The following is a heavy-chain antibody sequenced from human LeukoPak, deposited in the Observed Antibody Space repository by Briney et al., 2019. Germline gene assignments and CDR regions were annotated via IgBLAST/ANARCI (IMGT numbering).Heavy chain of an antibody. J-gene: IGHJ4*02. Sequence: SETLSLTCTDSGGSISSGSYYWSWIRQPAGKGLEWIGRIYTSGSTNYNPSLKSRVTISVHTSKNQFSLKLSSVTAADTAVYYCAGTLGYYFDYWGQGTLVTVSS. D-gene: IGHD7-27*01. V-gene: IGHV4-61*02. CDR1: GGSISSGSYY. CDR2: IYTSGST. CDR3: AGTLGYYFDY.